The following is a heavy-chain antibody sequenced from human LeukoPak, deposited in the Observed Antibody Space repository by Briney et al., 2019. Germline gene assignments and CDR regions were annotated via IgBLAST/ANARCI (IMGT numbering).Heavy chain of an antibody. V-gene: IGHV4-31*03. Sequence: SETLSLTCTVSGGSISSGGYYWSWIRQHPGKGLEWIGYIYYSGSTYYNPSLKSRVTISVDTSKNQFSLKLSSVTAADTAVYYCARVPVLEESYYGMDVWGQGTTVTSP. CDR3: ARVPVLEESYYGMDV. CDR1: GGSISSGGYY. CDR2: IYYSGST. D-gene: IGHD4/OR15-4a*01. J-gene: IGHJ6*02.